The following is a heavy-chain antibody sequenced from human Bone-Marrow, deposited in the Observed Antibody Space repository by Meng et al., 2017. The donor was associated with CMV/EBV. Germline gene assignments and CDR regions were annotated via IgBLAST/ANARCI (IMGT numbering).Heavy chain of an antibody. Sequence: ASVKVSCKASGYTFTSYGISWVRQAPGQGLEWMGWISAYNGNTNYAQKLQGRVTMTTDTSTSTAYMELRSLRSDDTAVYYCAREVVVVPAATHYYYYYYGMDVWGQGTTVTVSS. CDR1: GYTFTSYG. J-gene: IGHJ6*02. CDR3: AREVVVVPAATHYYYYYYGMDV. CDR2: ISAYNGNT. V-gene: IGHV1-18*01. D-gene: IGHD2-2*01.